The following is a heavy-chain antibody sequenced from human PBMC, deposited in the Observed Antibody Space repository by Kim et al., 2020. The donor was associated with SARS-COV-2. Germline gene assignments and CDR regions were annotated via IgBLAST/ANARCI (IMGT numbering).Heavy chain of an antibody. CDR3: AKDMGRGGCSCGSCYDV. V-gene: IGHV3-9*01. CDR1: GFTFDDYA. D-gene: IGHD2-15*01. J-gene: IGHJ3*01. CDR2: ISWNSGSI. Sequence: GGSLRLSCAASGFTFDDYAMHWVRQAPGKGLEWVSGISWNSGSIGYADSVKGRFTISRDNAKNSLYLQMNSLRAEDTALYYCAKDMGRGGCSCGSCYDV.